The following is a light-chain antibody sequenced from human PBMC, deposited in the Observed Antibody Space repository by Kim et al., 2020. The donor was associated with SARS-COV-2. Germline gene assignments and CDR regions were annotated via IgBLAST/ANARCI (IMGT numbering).Light chain of an antibody. V-gene: IGKV2-28*01. Sequence: DIVMTQSPLSLPVTPGEPASISCRSNQSLLQRGRDNYLDWYLQKPGQSPQLLIYLGFNRASGVPDRFSGSGSGTDFTLEISRVEPEDVGVYYCMQALQTPLTFGGGTKVDIK. CDR3: MQALQTPLT. CDR2: LGF. J-gene: IGKJ4*01. CDR1: QSLLQRGRDNY.